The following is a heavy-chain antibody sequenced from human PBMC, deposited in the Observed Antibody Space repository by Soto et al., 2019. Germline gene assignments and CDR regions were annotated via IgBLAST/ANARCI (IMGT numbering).Heavy chain of an antibody. J-gene: IGHJ6*02. CDR2: LSYDGRNK. CDR3: AKDLREIPRLGDYFGMDV. CDR1: GFTFTNYG. V-gene: IGHV3-30*18. Sequence: QVQLVESGGGVVQPGRSLRLSCAASGFTFTNYGMHWVRQAPGKGLEFVAVLSYDGRNKYYGDSVKGRFTISRDNSKNPLYLQMNSLTPEDTAVYFCAKDLREIPRLGDYFGMDVWGQGTTVTVSS. D-gene: IGHD3-16*01.